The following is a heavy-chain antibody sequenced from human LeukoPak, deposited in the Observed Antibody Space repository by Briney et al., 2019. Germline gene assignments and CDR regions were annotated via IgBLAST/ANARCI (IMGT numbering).Heavy chain of an antibody. J-gene: IGHJ4*02. V-gene: IGHV3-23*01. CDR2: ISGSGGST. CDR3: AKDYTSGWYDY. CDR1: GFTLSSYA. D-gene: IGHD6-19*01. Sequence: GGSLRLSCAASGFTLSSYAMSWVRQSPGKGLEWVSVISGSGGSTNYADSVKGRFTISRDNSKNTLYLQMNSLRAEDTAVYYCAKDYTSGWYDYWGQGTLVIVSS.